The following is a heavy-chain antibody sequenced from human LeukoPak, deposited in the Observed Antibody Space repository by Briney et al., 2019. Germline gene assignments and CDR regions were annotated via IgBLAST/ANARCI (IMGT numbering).Heavy chain of an antibody. Sequence: SVKVSCKASGGTFSSYAISWVRQAPGQGLEWMGGIIPILGTANYAQKFQGRVTITTDESTCTAYMELSSLRSEDTAVYYCARHTRHYYDSSGDAFDIWGQGTMVTVSS. CDR3: ARHTRHYYDSSGDAFDI. J-gene: IGHJ3*02. D-gene: IGHD3-22*01. CDR1: GGTFSSYA. CDR2: IIPILGTA. V-gene: IGHV1-69*05.